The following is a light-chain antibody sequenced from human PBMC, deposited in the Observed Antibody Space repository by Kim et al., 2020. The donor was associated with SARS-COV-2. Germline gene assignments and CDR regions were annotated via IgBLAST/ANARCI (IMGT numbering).Light chain of an antibody. V-gene: IGLV2-14*03. J-gene: IGLJ1*01. CDR2: DVS. Sequence: QSALTQPASVSGSPGQSITISCTGTISDVGGYNYVSWYQQHPGKAPKVMIYDVSKRPSGVSNRFSGSQSGNTASLTISGLQAEDEAEYYCSSYTSRNTHVFGTGTKVTVL. CDR3: SSYTSRNTHV. CDR1: ISDVGGYNY.